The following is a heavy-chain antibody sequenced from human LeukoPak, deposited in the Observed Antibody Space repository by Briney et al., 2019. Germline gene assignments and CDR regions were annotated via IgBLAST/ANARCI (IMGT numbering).Heavy chain of an antibody. CDR2: INPNSGGT. CDR3: ARQPSRNLRLLNY. Sequence: ASVKVSCKASGYTFTGYYMHWLRQAPGLGLEWMGRINPNSGGTNYAQKFQGRVTMTRDTSISTAYMELSRLRSDDTAVYYCARQPSRNLRLLNYWGQGTLVTVSS. D-gene: IGHD5-12*01. CDR1: GYTFTGYY. V-gene: IGHV1-2*06. J-gene: IGHJ4*02.